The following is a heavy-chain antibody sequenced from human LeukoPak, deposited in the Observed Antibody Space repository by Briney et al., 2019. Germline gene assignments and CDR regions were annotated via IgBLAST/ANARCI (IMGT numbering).Heavy chain of an antibody. Sequence: GGSLRLSCVASGFTFSNYWMHWVRQAPGKGLVWVSRITSDGTATTYADSVKGRFTISRDNAKNTLYLQMNSLRVEDTALYYCARGYNYGNDFDSWGQGTLVSVSS. V-gene: IGHV3-74*01. J-gene: IGHJ4*02. CDR2: ITSDGTAT. CDR3: ARGYNYGNDFDS. D-gene: IGHD5-24*01. CDR1: GFTFSNYW.